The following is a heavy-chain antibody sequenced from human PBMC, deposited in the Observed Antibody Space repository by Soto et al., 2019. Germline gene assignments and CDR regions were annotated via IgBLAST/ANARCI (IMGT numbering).Heavy chain of an antibody. CDR3: ARDTGYFDWPDAFDI. D-gene: IGHD3-9*01. CDR2: IYYSGST. CDR1: GSSISSYY. Sequence: PSETLSLTCAVSGSSISSYYWSWIRQPPGKGLEWIGYIYYSGSTNYNPSLKSRVTISVDTSKNQFSLKLSSVTAADTAVYYCARDTGYFDWPDAFDIWGKGTMVTVS. J-gene: IGHJ3*02. V-gene: IGHV4-59*01.